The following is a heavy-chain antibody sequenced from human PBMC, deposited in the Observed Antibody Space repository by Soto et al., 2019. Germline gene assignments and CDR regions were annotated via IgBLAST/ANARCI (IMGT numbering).Heavy chain of an antibody. CDR2: IKQDGSEK. Sequence: GGSLRLSCAASGFTFSSYWMSWVRQAPGKGLEWVANIKQDGSEKYYVDSVKGRFTISRDNAKNSLYLQMNSLRAEDTAVYYCARDGGGRYYYYGMDVWGQGTTVTVSS. J-gene: IGHJ6*02. D-gene: IGHD3-16*01. V-gene: IGHV3-7*01. CDR3: ARDGGGRYYYYGMDV. CDR1: GFTFSSYW.